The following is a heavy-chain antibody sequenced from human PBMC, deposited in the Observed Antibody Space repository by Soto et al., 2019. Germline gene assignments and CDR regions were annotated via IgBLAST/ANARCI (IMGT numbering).Heavy chain of an antibody. CDR2: INPSSGRT. V-gene: IGHV1-46*01. J-gene: IGHJ6*02. CDR1: GYTFASYY. CDR3: ARAVGTNHYYYYGMDA. Sequence: ASVKVSCKASGYTFASYYMHWVRQAPGQGLEWMGIINPSSGRTSYPQKFQGRVTMTGDTSTSTVYMELSSLRSEDTAVYYCARAVGTNHYYYYGMDAWGQGTTVTVSS. D-gene: IGHD1-26*01.